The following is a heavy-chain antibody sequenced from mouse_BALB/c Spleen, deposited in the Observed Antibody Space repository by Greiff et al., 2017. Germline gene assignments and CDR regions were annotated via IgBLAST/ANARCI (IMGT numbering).Heavy chain of an antibody. CDR2: ILPGSGST. D-gene: IGHD2-14*01. V-gene: IGHV1-9*01. J-gene: IGHJ2*01. Sequence: QVQLQQSGAELMQPGASVKISCKATGYTFSSYWIEWVKQRPGHGLEWIGEILPGSGSTNYNEKFKGKATFTADTASNTAYMQLSSMTSEDSAVYYCGRITRRYFPCYFDYWGQGTTLTVSS. CDR1: GYTFSSYW. CDR3: GRITRRYFPCYFDY.